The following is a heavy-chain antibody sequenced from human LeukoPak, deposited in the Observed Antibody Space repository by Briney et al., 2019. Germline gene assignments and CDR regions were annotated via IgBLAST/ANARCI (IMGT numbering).Heavy chain of an antibody. CDR3: ANYGARDFDY. Sequence: SETLSLTCTVSGGSISSGGYYWSWIRQHPGKGLEWIGYIYYSGSTYYNPSLKSRVTISVDTSKNQFSLKLSSVTAADTAVYYCANYGARDFDYWGQGTLVTVSS. J-gene: IGHJ4*02. CDR2: IYYSGST. CDR1: GGSISSGGYY. V-gene: IGHV4-31*03. D-gene: IGHD4-17*01.